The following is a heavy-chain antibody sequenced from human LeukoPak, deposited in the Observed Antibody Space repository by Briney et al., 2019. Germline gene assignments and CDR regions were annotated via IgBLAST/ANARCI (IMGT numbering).Heavy chain of an antibody. CDR1: GFTVSSSY. J-gene: IGHJ4*02. CDR2: IYSGGST. V-gene: IGHV3-53*01. CDR3: ARDSTVRWSY. Sequence: PGRSLRLSCAASGFTVSSSYMSWVRQAPGKGLEWVSIIYSGGSTYYADSVKGRFTISRDNSKNTLYLQMNSLRAEDTAVYYCARDSTVRWSYWGQGTLVTVS. D-gene: IGHD3-3*01.